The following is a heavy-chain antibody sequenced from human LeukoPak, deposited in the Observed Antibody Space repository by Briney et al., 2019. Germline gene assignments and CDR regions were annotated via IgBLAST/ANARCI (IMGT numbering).Heavy chain of an antibody. Sequence: PSETLSLTCNVSGGSISSYFWTWIRQPAGKGLEWIGRIHASGTTNYNSALKSRVSMSVDTSKNQFSLKLTSVIAADTAVYFCARDGVDVYGRAFDYRGQGTLVSVSS. V-gene: IGHV4-4*07. J-gene: IGHJ4*02. D-gene: IGHD3-10*01. CDR3: ARDGVDVYGRAFDY. CDR2: IHASGTT. CDR1: GGSISSYF.